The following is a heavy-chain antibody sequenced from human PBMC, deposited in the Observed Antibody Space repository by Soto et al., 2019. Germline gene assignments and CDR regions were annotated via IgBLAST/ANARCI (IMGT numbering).Heavy chain of an antibody. J-gene: IGHJ3*02. CDR3: ARGDTPMITGMDALDI. CDR2: IKQDGSEK. V-gene: IGHV3-7*01. Sequence: EVQLVESGGGLVQPGGSLGLSCAASGFTFSTYWMNWVRQAPGKGLEWVANIKQDGSEKYYVDSVRGRFTISRDNAKNSLYLQMNSLRVEDTAVYYCARGDTPMITGMDALDIWGQGTMVTVSS. CDR1: GFTFSTYW. D-gene: IGHD5-18*01.